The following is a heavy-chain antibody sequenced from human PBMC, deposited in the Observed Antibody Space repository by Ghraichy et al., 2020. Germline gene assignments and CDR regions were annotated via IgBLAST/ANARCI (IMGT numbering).Heavy chain of an antibody. J-gene: IGHJ4*02. V-gene: IGHV3-74*01. D-gene: IGHD3-16*01. CDR2: INPDGTIT. Sequence: GGSLRLSCAASGFILSSDWMHWVRQVPGKGLVWVSHINPDGTITNYVDSVKGRFTISRDIAKNTLYLQMNSLTVDDTALYYCTKGGSTALGDWGQGILVTVSS. CDR3: TKGGSTALGD. CDR1: GFILSSDW.